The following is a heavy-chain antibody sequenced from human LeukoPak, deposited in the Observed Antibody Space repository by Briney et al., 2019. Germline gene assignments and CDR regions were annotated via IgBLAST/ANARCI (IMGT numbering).Heavy chain of an antibody. Sequence: SQTLSLTCTVSGGSISSGDYYWSWIRQPPGKGLEWIGYIYYSGSTYYNLSLKSRVTISVDTSKNQFSLKLSSVTAADTAVYYCARPIVVVPAWEKRYYMDVWGKGTTVTVSS. CDR1: GGSISSGDYY. V-gene: IGHV4-30-4*08. D-gene: IGHD2-2*01. CDR3: ARPIVVVPAWEKRYYMDV. CDR2: IYYSGST. J-gene: IGHJ6*03.